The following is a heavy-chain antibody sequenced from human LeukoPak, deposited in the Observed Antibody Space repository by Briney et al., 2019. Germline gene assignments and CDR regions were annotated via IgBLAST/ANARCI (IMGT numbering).Heavy chain of an antibody. Sequence: GGSLRLSCAASGFTSSSYSMNWVRQAPGKGLEWVSSISSSSSYIYYADSVRGRFTISRDNAKNSLYLQMNSLRAEDTAVYYCARTLLGYCSSTSCPLGNFDYWGQGTLVTVSS. J-gene: IGHJ4*02. D-gene: IGHD2-2*01. CDR3: ARTLLGYCSSTSCPLGNFDY. V-gene: IGHV3-21*01. CDR2: ISSSSSYI. CDR1: GFTSSSYS.